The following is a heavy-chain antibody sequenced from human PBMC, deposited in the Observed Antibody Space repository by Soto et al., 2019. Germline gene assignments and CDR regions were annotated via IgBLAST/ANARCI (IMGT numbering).Heavy chain of an antibody. D-gene: IGHD1-26*01. Sequence: QVQLQQSGPRLVKPSETLSLTCTVSSGPSSSHNWGWIRQSPGRGLEWIGYVYYTGDTSYNPSLKSRVTISADTSTNNISLTLTSVTAADTAVHYCVRQGIDYLHGLVDVWGQGTTVSVSS. CDR3: VRQGIDYLHGLVDV. CDR2: VYYTGDT. CDR1: SGPSSSHN. J-gene: IGHJ6*02. V-gene: IGHV4-59*08.